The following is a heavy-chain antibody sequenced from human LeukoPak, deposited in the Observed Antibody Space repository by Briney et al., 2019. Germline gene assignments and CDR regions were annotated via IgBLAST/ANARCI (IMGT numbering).Heavy chain of an antibody. CDR3: AKYSGSYYDAFDI. Sequence: GGSLRLSCAASGFTFSSYWMNWVRQAPGKGLEWVANIKQDGSEKYYVDSVKGRFTISRDNAKNSLYLQMNSLRAEDTAVYHCAKYSGSYYDAFDIWGQGTMVTVSS. V-gene: IGHV3-7*01. J-gene: IGHJ3*02. CDR1: GFTFSSYW. D-gene: IGHD1-26*01. CDR2: IKQDGSEK.